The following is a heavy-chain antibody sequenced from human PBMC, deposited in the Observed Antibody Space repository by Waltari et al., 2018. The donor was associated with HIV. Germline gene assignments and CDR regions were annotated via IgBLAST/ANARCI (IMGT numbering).Heavy chain of an antibody. D-gene: IGHD3-22*01. Sequence: EVQLVDSGGGMVQPGGSLRLACSARGITCTNYSMDLVRQAPGKGLEWVSAISGSGGSTYYADSVEGRFTISRDNSKNTLYLQMNSLRAEDTALYYCAKDDSTGSSGYYPFHYWGQGTLITVSS. CDR3: AKDDSTGSSGYYPFHY. V-gene: IGHV3-23*04. J-gene: IGHJ4*02. CDR2: ISGSGGST. CDR1: GITCTNYS.